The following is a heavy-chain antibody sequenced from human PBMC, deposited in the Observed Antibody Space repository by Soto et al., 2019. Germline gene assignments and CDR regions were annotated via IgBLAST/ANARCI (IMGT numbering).Heavy chain of an antibody. CDR1: GFTFSSYW. J-gene: IGHJ6*02. CDR3: ARAMYISPIRYYYYGMDV. D-gene: IGHD6-13*01. CDR2: IKQDGSEK. Sequence: PGGSLRLSCAASGFTFSSYWMSWVRQAPGKGLEWVANIKQDGSEKYYVDSVKCRFTISRDNAKNSLYLQMNSLRAEDTAVYYCARAMYISPIRYYYYGMDVWGQGTTVTVSS. V-gene: IGHV3-7*03.